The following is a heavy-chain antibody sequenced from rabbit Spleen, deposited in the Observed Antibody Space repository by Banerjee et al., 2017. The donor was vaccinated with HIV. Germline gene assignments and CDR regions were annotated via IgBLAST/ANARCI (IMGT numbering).Heavy chain of an antibody. J-gene: IGHJ4*01. CDR2: IYAGSSGST. V-gene: IGHV1S45*01. D-gene: IGHD2-1*01. Sequence: QEQLVESGGGLVKPEGSLTLTCTASGFSFDGGSGFSFNSGYDMCWVRQAPGKGLEWVACIYAGSSGSTYSATWAKGRFTVSKTASTTVTLQMTSLTAADTATYFCVRDRANIGGDYGPYYFDLWGPGTLVTVS. CDR1: GFSFDGGSGFSFNSGYD. CDR3: VRDRANIGGDYGPYYFDL.